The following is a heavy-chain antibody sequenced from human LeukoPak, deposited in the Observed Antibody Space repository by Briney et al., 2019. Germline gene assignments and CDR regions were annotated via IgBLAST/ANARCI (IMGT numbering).Heavy chain of an antibody. V-gene: IGHV3-30*02. J-gene: IGHJ5*02. Sequence: GGSLRLSCAASGFTFSSYGMHWVRQAPGKGLEWVVFIRYDGSNKYYADSVKGRFTISRDNSKNTLYLQMNSLRAEDTAVYYCANFWPIAVVPAASITPPVFDPWGQGTLVTVSS. CDR3: ANFWPIAVVPAASITPPVFDP. CDR1: GFTFSSYG. CDR2: IRYDGSNK. D-gene: IGHD2-2*01.